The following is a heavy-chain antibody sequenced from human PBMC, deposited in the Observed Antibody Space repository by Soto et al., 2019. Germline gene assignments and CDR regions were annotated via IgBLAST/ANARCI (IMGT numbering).Heavy chain of an antibody. CDR1: GFTFSNAW. V-gene: IGHV3-15*01. CDR2: IKRKSDGGAR. J-gene: IGHJ4*02. CDR3: TRSSQLAN. D-gene: IGHD6-13*01. Sequence: PGRSLRLSCAASGFTFSNAWMSWVRQAPGKGQEWVGRIKRKSDGGARDYAGPVKGRFNISRDDPKNTLYAEMKGLKTEDTAVYYCTRSSQLANWGQGTMVTVSS.